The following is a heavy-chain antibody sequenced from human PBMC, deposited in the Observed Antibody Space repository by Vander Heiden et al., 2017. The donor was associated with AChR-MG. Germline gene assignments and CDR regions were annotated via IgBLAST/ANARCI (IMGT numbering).Heavy chain of an antibody. Sequence: QVRLVQSGADVKKPGSSAKVSCTASGGTFSSYAMSWVRQAPGQGLEWLGGIIPSFGTTNYAQKVQGRVRTTADKSTSTAYMQLSSLRAEDTAVYYCARGAVGASGHFDYWGQGTLVTVSS. J-gene: IGHJ4*02. CDR3: ARGAVGASGHFDY. CDR1: GGTFSSYA. CDR2: IIPSFGTT. V-gene: IGHV1-69*06. D-gene: IGHD1-26*01.